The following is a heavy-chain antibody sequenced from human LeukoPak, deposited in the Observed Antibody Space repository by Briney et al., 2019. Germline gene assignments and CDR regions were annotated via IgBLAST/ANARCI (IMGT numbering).Heavy chain of an antibody. Sequence: SETLSITCTVSGDSISSYFWSWIRQPAGKGLEWIGRIYSSGTAYYNPSLKSRVTMSLDTSKNQFSLKLSSITAADTAVYYCAREPGANGFDAWGQGTLVTVSA. CDR3: AREPGANGFDA. J-gene: IGHJ5*02. V-gene: IGHV4-4*07. CDR1: GDSISSYF. D-gene: IGHD4/OR15-4a*01. CDR2: IYSSGTA.